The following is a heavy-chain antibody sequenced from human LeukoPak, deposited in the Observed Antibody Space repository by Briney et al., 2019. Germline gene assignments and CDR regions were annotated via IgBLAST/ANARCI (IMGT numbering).Heavy chain of an antibody. CDR3: ARVHGRRIAAAGP. J-gene: IGHJ5*02. CDR2: MNPNSDNT. Sequence: ASVKASCKASGYTFTSYDINWVRQATGQGPEWMGWMNPNSDNTGYAQKFQGRVTMTRNTSISTAYMELSSLRSEDTAVYYCARVHGRRIAAAGPWGQGTLVTVSS. D-gene: IGHD6-13*01. CDR1: GYTFTSYD. V-gene: IGHV1-8*01.